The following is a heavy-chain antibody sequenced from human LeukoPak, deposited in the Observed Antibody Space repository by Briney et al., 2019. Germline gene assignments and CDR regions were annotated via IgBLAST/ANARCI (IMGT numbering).Heavy chain of an antibody. CDR3: ARDQARYCSSTSCFYGMDV. J-gene: IGHJ6*02. D-gene: IGHD2-2*01. CDR1: GFTFSNYG. Sequence: GGSLRLSCAASGFTFSNYGMHWVRQAPGKGLEWVAFIRYDGSNKYYADSVKGRFTISRDNSKNTLCLQMNSLRAEDTAVYYCARDQARYCSSTSCFYGMDVWGQGTTVTVSS. CDR2: IRYDGSNK. V-gene: IGHV3-30*02.